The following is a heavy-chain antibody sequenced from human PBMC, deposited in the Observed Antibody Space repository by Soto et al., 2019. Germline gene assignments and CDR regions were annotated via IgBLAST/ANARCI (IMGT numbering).Heavy chain of an antibody. CDR2: IYYSGST. J-gene: IGHJ5*02. Sequence: PSETLSLICTVSGGSISSGDYYWSWIRQPPGKGLEWIGYIYYSGSTYYNPSLKSRVTISVDTSKNQFSLKLSSVTAADTAVYYCARGQRSPGAFDPWGQGTLVTVS. D-gene: IGHD2-15*01. V-gene: IGHV4-30-4*01. CDR3: ARGQRSPGAFDP. CDR1: GGSISSGDYY.